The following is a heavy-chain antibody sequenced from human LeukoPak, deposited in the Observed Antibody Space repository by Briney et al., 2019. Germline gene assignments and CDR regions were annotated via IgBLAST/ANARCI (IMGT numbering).Heavy chain of an antibody. CDR3: ARSTSSEYDIYHFDY. J-gene: IGHJ4*02. CDR2: IWYDGNNK. CDR1: GFTFSSYG. Sequence: PGGSLRLSCAASGFTFSSYGMHWVRQAPGKGLEWVAVIWYDGNNKYYADSVKGCFTISRDNSKNTLYLQMNSLRAEDTAVYYCARSTSSEYDIYHFDYWGQGTLVTVSS. D-gene: IGHD3-9*01. V-gene: IGHV3-33*01.